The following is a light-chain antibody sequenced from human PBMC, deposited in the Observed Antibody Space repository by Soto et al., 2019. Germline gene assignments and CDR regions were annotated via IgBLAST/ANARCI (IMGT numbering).Light chain of an antibody. CDR2: GTS. Sequence: EIVLTQSPGTRSLSPGERATVSCRTSQSIDYKSLVWYQQRVGQAPRPLIYGTSSRGTRIPDRLSGSGSGTDFTLTISRLEPEDFAVYFCQYYGGSFTFVPGTKAEIK. J-gene: IGKJ3*01. CDR1: QSIDYKS. V-gene: IGKV3-20*01. CDR3: QYYGGSFT.